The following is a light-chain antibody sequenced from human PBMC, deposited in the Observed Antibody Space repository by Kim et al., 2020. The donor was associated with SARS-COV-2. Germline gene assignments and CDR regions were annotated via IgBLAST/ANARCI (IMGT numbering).Light chain of an antibody. J-gene: IGKJ1*01. CDR3: QQRSSWPPA. CDR1: YSVRRY. Sequence: LSPGERATLSCRDSYSVRRYLAWYQQKVGQAPRLLIYETSNRATGIPARFSGSGSGTDFTLTISGLEPEDFAVYYCQQRSSWPPAFGQGTKVDIK. CDR2: ETS. V-gene: IGKV3-11*01.